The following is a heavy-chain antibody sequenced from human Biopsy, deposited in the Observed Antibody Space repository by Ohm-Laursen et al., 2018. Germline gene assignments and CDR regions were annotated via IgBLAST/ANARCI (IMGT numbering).Heavy chain of an antibody. Sequence: SLRLSCSASGFTFSTYAMSWVRQAPGKGLEWVSSITSSGASTDFADSVKGRFTISRDNSKNTLYLQMNSLRAEDTAVYYCARDPIVGSKADGMDVWGQGTTVSVSS. J-gene: IGHJ6*02. CDR3: ARDPIVGSKADGMDV. CDR2: ITSSGAST. V-gene: IGHV3-23*01. CDR1: GFTFSTYA. D-gene: IGHD1-26*01.